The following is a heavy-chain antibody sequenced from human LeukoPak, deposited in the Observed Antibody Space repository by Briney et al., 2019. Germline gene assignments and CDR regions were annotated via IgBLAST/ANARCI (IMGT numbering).Heavy chain of an antibody. J-gene: IGHJ4*02. CDR3: AMGTNDY. CDR1: GFTFTLYG. CDR2: VSHNGGKR. Sequence: GGSLRLSCEASGFTFTLYGIHWVRQAPGKGLEWVAVVSHNGGKRYYADSVKGRFTISRDNSKNMVYLQMNSLRGDDTAVYYCAMGTNDYWGQGTLVTVSS. V-gene: IGHV3-30*03. D-gene: IGHD7-27*01.